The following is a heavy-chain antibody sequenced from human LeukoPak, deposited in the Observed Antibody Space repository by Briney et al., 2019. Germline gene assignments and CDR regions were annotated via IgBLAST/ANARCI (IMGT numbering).Heavy chain of an antibody. CDR3: AKGHYPDAYCVGDCYYSY. Sequence: GGSLRLSCAASGFTFNSYAMTWVRQAPGKGLEWVSGISASGGSTYYADSVKGRFTISRDNFKNTLYLQMNSLRAEDTAVYYCAKGHYPDAYCVGDCYYSYWGQGSLVTVSS. CDR1: GFTFNSYA. V-gene: IGHV3-23*01. CDR2: ISASGGST. J-gene: IGHJ4*02. D-gene: IGHD2-21*02.